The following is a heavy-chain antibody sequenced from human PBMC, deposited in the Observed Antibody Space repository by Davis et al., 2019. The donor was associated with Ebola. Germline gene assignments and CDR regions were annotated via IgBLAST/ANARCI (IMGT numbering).Heavy chain of an antibody. CDR3: ARDAGWRMTLIRGVRPSDY. D-gene: IGHD3-10*01. V-gene: IGHV3-30*04. J-gene: IGHJ4*02. CDR2: ISDDGSKE. Sequence: GESLKISCAASGFTFSCYSFHWVRQAPGKGLEWVAVISDDGSKEYYADSVKGRFTISRDNSENTLHLQMNSLRSEDTAVYYCARDAGWRMTLIRGVRPSDYWGQGTLVTVSS. CDR1: GFTFSCYS.